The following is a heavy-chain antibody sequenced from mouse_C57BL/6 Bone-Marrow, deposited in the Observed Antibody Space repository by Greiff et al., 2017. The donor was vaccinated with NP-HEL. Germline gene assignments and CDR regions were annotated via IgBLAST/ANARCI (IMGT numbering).Heavy chain of an antibody. Sequence: DVKLVESGPVLVKPGASVKMSCKASGYTFTDYYMNWVKQSHGKSLEWIGVINPYNGGTSYNQKFKGKATLTVDKSSSTAYMELNSLTSEDSAVYYCARFYYYGSSYWFAYWGQGTLVTVSA. CDR2: INPYNGGT. J-gene: IGHJ3*01. CDR1: GYTFTDYY. V-gene: IGHV1-19*01. CDR3: ARFYYYGSSYWFAY. D-gene: IGHD1-1*01.